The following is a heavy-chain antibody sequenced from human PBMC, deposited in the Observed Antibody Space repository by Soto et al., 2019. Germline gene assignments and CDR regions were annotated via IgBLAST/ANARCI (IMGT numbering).Heavy chain of an antibody. Sequence: QVQLVQSGAEVQKPGSSVKVSCKASGGTFSSYAISWVRQAPGQGLEWMGGIIPIFGTANYAQKFQGRVTITADESTSTAYMELSSLRSEDTAVYYCARDCSSTSCYSYYYGMDVWGQGTTVTVSS. CDR2: IIPIFGTA. D-gene: IGHD2-2*02. V-gene: IGHV1-69*01. CDR1: GGTFSSYA. J-gene: IGHJ6*02. CDR3: ARDCSSTSCYSYYYGMDV.